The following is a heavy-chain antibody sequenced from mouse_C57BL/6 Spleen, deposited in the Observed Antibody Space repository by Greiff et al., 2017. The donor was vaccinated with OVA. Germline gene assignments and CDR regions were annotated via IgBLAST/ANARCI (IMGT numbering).Heavy chain of an antibody. Sequence: EVQLQESGGDLVKPGGSLKLSCAASGFTFSSYGMSWVRQTPDKRLEWVATISNGGSYTYYPDSVKGRFTISRDNAKNTLYLQMSSLKSEDTAMYYCARHILEGRKYYFDYWGQGTTLTVSS. D-gene: IGHD3-3*01. CDR2: ISNGGSYT. V-gene: IGHV5-6*01. J-gene: IGHJ2*01. CDR1: GFTFSSYG. CDR3: ARHILEGRKYYFDY.